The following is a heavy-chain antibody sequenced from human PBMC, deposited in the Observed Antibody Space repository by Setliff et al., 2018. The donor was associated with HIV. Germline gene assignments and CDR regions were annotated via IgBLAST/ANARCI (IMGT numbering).Heavy chain of an antibody. D-gene: IGHD3-16*01. J-gene: IGHJ5*02. CDR1: GFAVSDTY. CDR2: IYGDGRT. CDR3: AKGVKWLDP. Sequence: GGSLRLSCAASGFAVSDTYMTWVRQAPGKGLKWVSVIYGDGRTYYANSVKGLFTLTRDNSNNMMHLQMNGLRPEDTAVYYCAKGVKWLDPWGQGTLVTVSS. V-gene: IGHV3-53*01.